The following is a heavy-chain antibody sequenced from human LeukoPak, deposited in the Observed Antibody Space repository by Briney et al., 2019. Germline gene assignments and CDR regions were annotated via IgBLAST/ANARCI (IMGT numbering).Heavy chain of an antibody. J-gene: IGHJ4*02. CDR1: GFTFSSYA. D-gene: IGHD4-11*01. CDR2: ISGSGGST. Sequence: GGSLRLSCAASGFTFSSYAMSWVRQAPGKGLEWVSAISGSGGSTYYADSVRGRFTISRDNSKNTLYLQMNSLRADDTAVYYCAKSVEHSNYRKFHDWGQGTLVTVSS. V-gene: IGHV3-23*01. CDR3: AKSVEHSNYRKFHD.